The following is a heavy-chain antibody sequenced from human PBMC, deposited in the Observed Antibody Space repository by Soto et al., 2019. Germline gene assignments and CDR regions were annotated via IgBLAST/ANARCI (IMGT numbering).Heavy chain of an antibody. CDR1: GFTFTSYY. D-gene: IGHD5-18*01. J-gene: IGHJ6*02. CDR3: ARDRGYSYGPSNYGMDV. Sequence: GALILSCAASGFTFTSYYMHWVRQATGKGLEWVSAIGTAGDTYYPGSVKGRFTISRENAKNSLYLQMNSLRAEDTAVYYCARDRGYSYGPSNYGMDVWGQGTTVTVSS. CDR2: IGTAGDT. V-gene: IGHV3-13*01.